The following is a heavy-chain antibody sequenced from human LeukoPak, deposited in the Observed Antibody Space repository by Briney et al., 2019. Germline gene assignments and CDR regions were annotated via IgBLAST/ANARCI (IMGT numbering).Heavy chain of an antibody. Sequence: GASVKVSCKASGYTFDNFYIHWVRQAPGQGPEWMGWINGSDGSTNYAQKFQGRVTMTRVTAISTVYMDLSGLRPGDTAIYYCARDEGSTYNQLDYWGQGTLVTVSS. J-gene: IGHJ4*02. CDR2: INGSDGST. D-gene: IGHD1-14*01. CDR1: GYTFDNFY. CDR3: ARDEGSTYNQLDY. V-gene: IGHV1-2*02.